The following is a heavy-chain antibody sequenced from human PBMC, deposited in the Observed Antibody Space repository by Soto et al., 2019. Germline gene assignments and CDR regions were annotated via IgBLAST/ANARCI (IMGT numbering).Heavy chain of an antibody. CDR3: ARVFRDDFWSGYYYYYYMDV. CDR2: IYYSGST. V-gene: IGHV4-39*07. J-gene: IGHJ6*03. D-gene: IGHD3-3*01. Sequence: PSETLSLTCSVSGGSTRSSSYYWGWIRQPPGRGLEWIGSIYYSGSTNYNPSLKSRVTISVDTSKNQFSLKLSSVTAADTAVYYCARVFRDDFWSGYYYYYYMDVWGKGTTVTVSS. CDR1: GGSTRSSSYY.